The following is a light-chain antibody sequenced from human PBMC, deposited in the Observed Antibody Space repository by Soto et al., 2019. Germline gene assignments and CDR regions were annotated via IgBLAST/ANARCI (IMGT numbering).Light chain of an antibody. CDR2: KAS. V-gene: IGKV1-5*03. J-gene: IGKJ1*01. Sequence: DIQMTQSPSTLSASVGDRVTITCRASQSISSWLAWYQQKPGKAPKLLIYKASSLESGVPSRFSGSGSGTELTLTISSLQPDDFATYYCQQYNSSPWTFGQGNKVEIK. CDR3: QQYNSSPWT. CDR1: QSISSW.